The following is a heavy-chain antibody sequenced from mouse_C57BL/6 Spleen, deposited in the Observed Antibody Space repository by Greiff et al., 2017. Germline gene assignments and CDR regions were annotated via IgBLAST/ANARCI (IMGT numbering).Heavy chain of an antibody. J-gene: IGHJ1*03. CDR3: AKSSHYYGSSSWYFDV. CDR1: GYAFSSSW. V-gene: IGHV1-82*01. Sequence: VQLQQSGPELVKPGASVKISCKASGYAFSSSWMNWVKQRPGKGLEWIGRIYPGDGDTNYNGKFKGKATLTADKSSSTAYMQLSSLTSEDSAVYVCAKSSHYYGSSSWYFDVWGTGTTVTVSS. CDR2: IYPGDGDT. D-gene: IGHD1-1*01.